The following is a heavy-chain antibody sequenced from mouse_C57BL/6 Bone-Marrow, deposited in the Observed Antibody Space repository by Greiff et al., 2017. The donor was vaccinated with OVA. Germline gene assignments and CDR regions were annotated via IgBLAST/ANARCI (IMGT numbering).Heavy chain of an antibody. CDR3: ARDRITTVVATRAY. Sequence: EVKLQESGPGLVKPSQSLSLTCSVTGYSITSGYYWNWIRQFPGNKLEWMGYISYDGSNNYNPSLKNRISITRDTSKNQFFLKLNSVTTEDTATYYCARDRITTVVATRAYWGQGTLVTVSA. CDR2: ISYDGSN. J-gene: IGHJ3*01. D-gene: IGHD1-1*01. V-gene: IGHV3-6*01. CDR1: GYSITSGYY.